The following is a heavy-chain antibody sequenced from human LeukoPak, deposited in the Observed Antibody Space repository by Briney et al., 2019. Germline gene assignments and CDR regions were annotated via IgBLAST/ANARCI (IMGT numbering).Heavy chain of an antibody. V-gene: IGHV1-8*01. CDR2: MNPNSGNT. J-gene: IGHJ6*02. CDR3: AIVPAATQYYYYGMDV. Sequence: ASVKVSCKASGYTFTSYDINWVRQATGQGLEWMGWMNPNSGNTGYAQKFQGRVTMTRNTSISTAYMELSSPRSEDTAVYYCAIVPAATQYYYYGMDVWGQGTTVTVSS. D-gene: IGHD2-2*01. CDR1: GYTFTSYD.